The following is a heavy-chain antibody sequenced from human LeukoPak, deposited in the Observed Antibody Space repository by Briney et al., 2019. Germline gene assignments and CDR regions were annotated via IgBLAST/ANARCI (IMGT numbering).Heavy chain of an antibody. CDR1: GGSISGYY. D-gene: IGHD3-16*01. Sequence: SETLSLTCTVSGGSISGYYWSWIRQPPGKGLEWIGYIYYSGSTNYNPSLKSRVTISVDTSKNQFSLKLSSVTAADTAVYYCARHRTSRITHFDYWGQGTLVTVSS. CDR3: ARHRTSRITHFDY. CDR2: IYYSGST. V-gene: IGHV4-59*08. J-gene: IGHJ4*02.